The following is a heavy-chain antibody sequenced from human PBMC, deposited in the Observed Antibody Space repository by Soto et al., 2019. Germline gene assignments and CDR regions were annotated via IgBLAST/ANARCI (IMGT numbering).Heavy chain of an antibody. V-gene: IGHV1-18*04. Sequence: QVQLVQSGVEVKKPGASVKVSCKASGYTFISHGISWVRQAPGQGLEWMGWISGKNGNTNYAQKLQGSVTLNTDTSTSTAYMELRSLRSADTAVYYCARVSSSIVVVPDYGMDVWGQGTTVTVSS. D-gene: IGHD2-15*01. J-gene: IGHJ6*02. CDR2: ISGKNGNT. CDR1: GYTFISHG. CDR3: ARVSSSIVVVPDYGMDV.